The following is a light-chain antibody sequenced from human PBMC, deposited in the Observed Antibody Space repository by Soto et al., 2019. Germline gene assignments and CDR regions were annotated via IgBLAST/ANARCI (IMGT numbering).Light chain of an antibody. J-gene: IGLJ2*01. V-gene: IGLV2-18*02. CDR1: SSDVGSYNR. Sequence: QSALTQPPSVSGSPGQSVTISCTGTSSDVGSYNRVSWYQQPPGTAPKLMIYEVSNRPSGVPDRFSGSKSGNTASLTISGLQAEDEADYDCSSYTSSSTVVFVGGTKLTVL. CDR2: EVS. CDR3: SSYTSSSTVV.